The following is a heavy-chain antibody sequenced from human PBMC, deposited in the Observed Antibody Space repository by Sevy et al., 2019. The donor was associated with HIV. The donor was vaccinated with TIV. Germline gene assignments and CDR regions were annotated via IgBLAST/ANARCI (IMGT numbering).Heavy chain of an antibody. D-gene: IGHD3-3*01. V-gene: IGHV4-31*03. J-gene: IGHJ6*02. Sequence: SETLSLTCTVAGGSISIANHYWSWIRQHPGQGLEWIGYIYYSGSTYYNPSLKSRVTISVDTSKNQFSLKLSSVTAADTAVYYCARVVTIFGRSMDVWGQGTTVTVSS. CDR3: ARVVTIFGRSMDV. CDR2: IYYSGST. CDR1: GGSISIANHY.